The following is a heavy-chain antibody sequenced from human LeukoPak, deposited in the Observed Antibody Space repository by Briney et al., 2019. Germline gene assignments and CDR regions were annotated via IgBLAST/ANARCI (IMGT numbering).Heavy chain of an antibody. CDR1: GFTFRSYW. CDR2: IYYSGST. V-gene: IGHV4-30-4*01. J-gene: IGHJ4*02. D-gene: IGHD3-3*01. Sequence: LRLSCAASGFTFRSYWMRWIRQPPGKGLEWIGYIYYSGSTYYNPSLKSRVTISVDTSKNQFSLKLSSVTAADTAVYYCARLYYDFWSGYLPYFDYWGQGTLVTVSS. CDR3: ARLYYDFWSGYLPYFDY.